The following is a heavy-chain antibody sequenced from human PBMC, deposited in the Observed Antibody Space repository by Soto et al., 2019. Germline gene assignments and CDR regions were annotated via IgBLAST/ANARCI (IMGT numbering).Heavy chain of an antibody. V-gene: IGHV3-33*01. J-gene: IGHJ2*01. D-gene: IGHD3-10*01. Sequence: QVQLVESGGSVVQPGRSLRLSCAATGLTLSINGIQWVRQAPGKRLEWLAVIQNDGGKIDYADSVKSRFTISRDNSKSTVYLQMNSVGAEDTALYYCARYICFGEYSYLDLWGRGTLVIVSS. CDR2: IQNDGGKI. CDR3: ARYICFGEYSYLDL. CDR1: GLTLSING.